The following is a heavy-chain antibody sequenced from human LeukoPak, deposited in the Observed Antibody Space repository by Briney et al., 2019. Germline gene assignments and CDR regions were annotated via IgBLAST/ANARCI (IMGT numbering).Heavy chain of an antibody. J-gene: IGHJ4*02. CDR2: ISYDGSNK. CDR1: GFTFSSYA. V-gene: IGHV3-30-3*01. CDR3: ARVPIQGCSSTSCYGIDY. Sequence: GRSLRLSCAASGFTFSSYAMHWVRQAPGKGLEWVAVISYDGSNKYYADSVKGRFTISRDNSKNTLYLQMNSLRAEDTAVYYCARVPIQGCSSTSCYGIDYWGQGTLVTVSS. D-gene: IGHD2-2*01.